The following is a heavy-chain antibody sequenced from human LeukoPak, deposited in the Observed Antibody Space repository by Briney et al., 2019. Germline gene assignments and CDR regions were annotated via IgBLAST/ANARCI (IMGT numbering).Heavy chain of an antibody. V-gene: IGHV3-9*01. CDR3: AREED. CDR2: ISWNSGSI. CDR1: GFTFDDYA. Sequence: SLRLSCAASGFTFDDYAMHWVRQAPGKGLEWVSGISWNSGSIGYADSVKGRFTISRDNSKNTLYLQMNSLRAEDTAVYYCAREEDWGQGTLVTVSS. J-gene: IGHJ4*02.